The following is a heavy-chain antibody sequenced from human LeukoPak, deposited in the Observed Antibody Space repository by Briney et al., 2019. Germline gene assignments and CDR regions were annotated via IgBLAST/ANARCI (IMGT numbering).Heavy chain of an antibody. D-gene: IGHD6-6*01. Sequence: PGGSLRLSCAASGFTFSSYWMPWVRHAPGKGLVWVSRINTDGSSTTYADSVKGRFTISRDNAKNTLYLQMNSLSAEDTAVYYCARGYSSSYRIDYWGQGTLVTVSS. J-gene: IGHJ4*02. CDR3: ARGYSSSYRIDY. CDR2: INTDGSST. CDR1: GFTFSSYW. V-gene: IGHV3-74*01.